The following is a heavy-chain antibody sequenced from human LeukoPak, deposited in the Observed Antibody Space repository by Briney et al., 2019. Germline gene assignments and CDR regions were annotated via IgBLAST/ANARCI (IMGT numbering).Heavy chain of an antibody. D-gene: IGHD2-15*01. CDR1: GGSISSSSYY. CDR3: ASNAPLGYCSGGRCYSREVDY. V-gene: IGHV4-39*06. Sequence: SETLSLTCTVSGGSISSSSYYWGWIRQPPGKGLEWIGSIYYSGSTNYSPSLKSRVTISVDTSKNQLTLELSSVTAADTAVYYCASNAPLGYCSGGRCYSREVDYWGQGTLVTVSS. CDR2: IYYSGST. J-gene: IGHJ4*02.